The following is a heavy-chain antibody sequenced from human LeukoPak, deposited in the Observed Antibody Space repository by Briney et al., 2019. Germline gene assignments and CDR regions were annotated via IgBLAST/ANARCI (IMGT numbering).Heavy chain of an antibody. D-gene: IGHD2/OR15-2a*01. CDR2: INSDGSWT. CDR3: VSFYETY. Sequence: GGSLRLSCAASGNSWMHWVRQAPGKGLVWVSHINSDGSWTSYADSVKGRFTISKDNAKNTVYLQMNSLRAEDTAVYYCVSFYETYWGRGTLVTVSS. V-gene: IGHV3-74*01. J-gene: IGHJ4*02. CDR1: GNSW.